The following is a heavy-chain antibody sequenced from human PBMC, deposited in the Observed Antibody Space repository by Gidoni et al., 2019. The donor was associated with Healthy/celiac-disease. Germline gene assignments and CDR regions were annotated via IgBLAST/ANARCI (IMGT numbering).Heavy chain of an antibody. CDR3: AREGPYLGYCSGCSCYGSNYYYGMDV. D-gene: IGHD2-15*01. CDR1: GCTLSSYG. V-gene: IGHV3-21*01. Sequence: GQLVEAGGGLVKPGGALRLSCAASGCTLSSYGMNWFRQAPRKGMDRVSSISSTGSYIYYADSVKRRFTISRDNAKNSLYLQMNSLRAEDTSVYYCAREGPYLGYCSGCSCYGSNYYYGMDVWGQGTTVTVSS. CDR2: ISSTGSYI. J-gene: IGHJ6*02.